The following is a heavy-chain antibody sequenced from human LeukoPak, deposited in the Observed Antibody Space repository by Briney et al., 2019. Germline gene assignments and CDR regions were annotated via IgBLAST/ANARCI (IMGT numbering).Heavy chain of an antibody. J-gene: IGHJ4*02. CDR3: AKGRSSGWYYFDY. Sequence: GGALRLSCAASGFTFSSYGMHWVRQAPGKGLEWVAVISYDGSNKYYADSVKGRFTISRDNSKNTLYLQMNSLRAEDTAVYYCAKGRSSGWYYFDYWGQGTLVTVSS. CDR1: GFTFSSYG. V-gene: IGHV3-30*18. CDR2: ISYDGSNK. D-gene: IGHD6-19*01.